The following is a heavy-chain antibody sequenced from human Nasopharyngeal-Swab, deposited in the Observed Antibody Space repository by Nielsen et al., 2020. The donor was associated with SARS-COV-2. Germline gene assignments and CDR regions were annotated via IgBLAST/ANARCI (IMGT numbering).Heavy chain of an antibody. D-gene: IGHD6-19*01. V-gene: IGHV3-23*01. CDR2: ISGSGAHT. Sequence: GESLKISCAASGFTFSGSTMHWVRQAPGRGLEWVSSISGSGAHTYYADSVKGRFTISRDNSKNTVFLQMNSLRAEDTALFFCAKDGGGWLTSGWYYFDFWGQGSQVTVSS. CDR1: GFTFSGST. CDR3: AKDGGGWLTSGWYYFDF. J-gene: IGHJ4*02.